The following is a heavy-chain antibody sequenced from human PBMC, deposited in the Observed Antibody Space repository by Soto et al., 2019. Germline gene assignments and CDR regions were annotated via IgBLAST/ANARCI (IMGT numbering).Heavy chain of an antibody. D-gene: IGHD5-18*01. CDR3: ARDGSTSWYSYDYHGMDV. CDR2: INLDGSEK. J-gene: IGHJ6*02. Sequence: EVQLVESGGGLVQPGGSLRLSCAASGFTFRTYWLSWVRQVPGKGLEWVANINLDGSEKNYVDSVKGRFTISRDNARNALYLQMSSLRADETALYYCARDGSTSWYSYDYHGMDVWGQGTTVTVSS. CDR1: GFTFRTYW. V-gene: IGHV3-7*05.